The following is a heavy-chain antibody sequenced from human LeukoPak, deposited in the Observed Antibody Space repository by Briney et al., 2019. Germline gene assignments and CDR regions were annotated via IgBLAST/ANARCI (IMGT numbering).Heavy chain of an antibody. CDR1: GYTFTGYF. J-gene: IGHJ6*02. CDR2: INPNSGAT. D-gene: IGHD2-2*01. Sequence: ATVKVSCKASGYTFTGYFMHWVRQAPGQGLEWMGWINPNSGATNYAQKFQGRVTMTRDTSISTAYMELSSLRSDDTAVYYCARDNHVCSSPTCQYYYYGMDVWGLGTTVAVSS. CDR3: ARDNHVCSSPTCQYYYYGMDV. V-gene: IGHV1-2*02.